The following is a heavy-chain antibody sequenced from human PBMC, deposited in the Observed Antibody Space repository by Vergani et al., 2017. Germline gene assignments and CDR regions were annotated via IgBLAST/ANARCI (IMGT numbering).Heavy chain of an antibody. CDR2: IYPGDSDT. CDR1: GYSFTSYW. Sequence: EVPLVPSGAEVKKPGESLKISCKGSGYSFTSYWIGWVRQLPGKGLEWMGIIYPGDSDTRYSPSFQGQVTISADKSISTAYLQWSSLKASDTAMYYCARSFTYYYDSSGYLDAFDIWGQGTMVTVSS. CDR3: ARSFTYYYDSSGYLDAFDI. D-gene: IGHD3-22*01. V-gene: IGHV5-51*01. J-gene: IGHJ3*02.